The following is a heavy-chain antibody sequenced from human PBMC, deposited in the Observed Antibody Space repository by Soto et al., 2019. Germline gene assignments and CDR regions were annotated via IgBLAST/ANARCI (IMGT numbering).Heavy chain of an antibody. CDR1: GGTFSSYA. V-gene: IGHV1-69*13. CDR2: IIPIFGTA. D-gene: IGHD3-10*01. Sequence: ASVKVSCKASGGTFSSYAISWVRQAPGQGLEWMGGIIPIFGTANYAQKFQGRVTITADESTSTAYMELSSLRSEDTAVYYCASVDYGSGSHDYWGQGTLVTVSS. CDR3: ASVDYGSGSHDY. J-gene: IGHJ4*02.